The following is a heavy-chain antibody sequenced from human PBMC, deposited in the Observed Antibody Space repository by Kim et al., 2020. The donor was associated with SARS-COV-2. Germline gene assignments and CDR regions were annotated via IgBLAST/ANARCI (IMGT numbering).Heavy chain of an antibody. Sequence: GGSLRLSCAASGFTFSSYEMNWVRQAPGKGLEWVSYISSSGSTIYYADSVKGRFTISRDNAKNSLYLQMNSLRAEDTAVYYCARKGGWYGPFDYWGQGTLVTVSS. V-gene: IGHV3-48*03. J-gene: IGHJ4*02. CDR3: ARKGGWYGPFDY. D-gene: IGHD6-19*01. CDR1: GFTFSSYE. CDR2: ISSSGSTI.